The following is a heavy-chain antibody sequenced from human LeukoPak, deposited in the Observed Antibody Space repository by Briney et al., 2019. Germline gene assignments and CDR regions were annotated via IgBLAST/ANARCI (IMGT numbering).Heavy chain of an antibody. CDR2: IYHSGST. D-gene: IGHD3-22*01. CDR3: ARTYYYDSSGYRLDY. Sequence: SETLSLTCAVSGVSISSSNWWSWVRQPPGKGLEWIGEIYHSGSTNYNPSLKSRVTISVDKPKNQFSLKLSSVTAADTAVYYCARTYYYDSSGYRLDYWGQGTLVTVSS. CDR1: GVSISSSNW. V-gene: IGHV4-4*02. J-gene: IGHJ4*02.